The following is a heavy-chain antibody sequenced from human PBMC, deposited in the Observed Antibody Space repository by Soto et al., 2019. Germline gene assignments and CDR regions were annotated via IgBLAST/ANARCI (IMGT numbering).Heavy chain of an antibody. Sequence: LRLSCAASGFTFSSYAMSWVRQAPGKGLEWVSAISGSGGSTYYADSVKGRFTISRDNSKNTLYLQMSSLRAEDTAVYYCAKTMGYIVVVPAAKYYYGMDVWGQGTTVTVSS. CDR3: AKTMGYIVVVPAAKYYYGMDV. V-gene: IGHV3-23*01. CDR2: ISGSGGST. D-gene: IGHD2-2*01. CDR1: GFTFSSYA. J-gene: IGHJ6*02.